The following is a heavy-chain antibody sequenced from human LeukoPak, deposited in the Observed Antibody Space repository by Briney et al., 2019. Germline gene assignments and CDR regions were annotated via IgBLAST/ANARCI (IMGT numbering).Heavy chain of an antibody. Sequence: ASAKVSCKASGGTFSSYAISWVRQAPGQGLEWMGRIIPIFGTANYAQKFQGRVTITTDESTSTAYMELSSLRSEDTAVYYCARSPKPVYASWYWGQGTLVTVSS. V-gene: IGHV1-69*05. J-gene: IGHJ4*02. CDR1: GGTFSSYA. CDR3: ARSPKPVYASWY. CDR2: IIPIFGTA. D-gene: IGHD1-14*01.